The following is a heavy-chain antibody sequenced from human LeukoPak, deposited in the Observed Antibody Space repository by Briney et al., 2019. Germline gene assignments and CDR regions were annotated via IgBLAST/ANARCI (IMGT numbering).Heavy chain of an antibody. D-gene: IGHD3-9*01. Sequence: SETLSLTCTVSGGSISSYYWSWIRQPPEKGLEWIGYVYYSGSTNYNPSLKSRITMSVDTSKNQFSLKLRSVTEADTAVYYCARGLAKGGAYYFDYWGQGTLVTVSS. CDR1: GGSISSYY. V-gene: IGHV4-59*01. J-gene: IGHJ4*02. CDR3: ARGLAKGGAYYFDY. CDR2: VYYSGST.